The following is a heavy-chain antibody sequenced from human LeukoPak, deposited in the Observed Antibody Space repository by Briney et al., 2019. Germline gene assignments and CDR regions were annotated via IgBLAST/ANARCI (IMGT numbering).Heavy chain of an antibody. D-gene: IGHD2-2*01. CDR2: ISGSGGST. J-gene: IGHJ4*02. V-gene: IGHV3-23*01. CDR3: AKDRRYCSSTSCYRDFDY. CDR1: GFTFSSYA. Sequence: GSLRLSCAASGFTFSSYAMSWARQAPGKGLEWVSAISGSGGSTYYADSVKGRFTISRDNSKNTLYLQMNSLRAEDTAVYYCAKDRRYCSSTSCYRDFDYWGQGTLVTVSS.